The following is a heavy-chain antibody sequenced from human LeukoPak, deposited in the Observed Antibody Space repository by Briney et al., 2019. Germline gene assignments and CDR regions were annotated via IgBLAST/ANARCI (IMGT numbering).Heavy chain of an antibody. V-gene: IGHV3-23*01. Sequence: GGSLRLSCAASGFTFSNYAMNWVRQAPGRWLEWVASFSGSGGTTYHADSVKGRFTISRDNSKNTLYLQMNSLRLEDTAVYYCANGNRCTSPNCLGYYYFYMDVWGKGTTVTVSS. CDR3: ANGNRCTSPNCLGYYYFYMDV. CDR1: GFTFSNYA. CDR2: FSGSGGTT. J-gene: IGHJ6*03. D-gene: IGHD2-8*01.